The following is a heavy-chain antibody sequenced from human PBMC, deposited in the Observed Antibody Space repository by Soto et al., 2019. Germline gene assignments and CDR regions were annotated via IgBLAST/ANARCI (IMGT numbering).Heavy chain of an antibody. CDR2: VSYSGNDK. J-gene: IGHJ4*02. V-gene: IGHV3-30*18. Sequence: PGGSLRLSCVASGFTFRNYGMHWVRQAPGKGLEWVAVVSYSGNDKKFADSVKGRFTISRDSSKNTVSLEMTSLRAEDTAVYYCAKGGRQWLVTSDFNYWGQGALVTVSS. D-gene: IGHD6-19*01. CDR3: AKGGRQWLVTSDFNY. CDR1: GFTFRNYG.